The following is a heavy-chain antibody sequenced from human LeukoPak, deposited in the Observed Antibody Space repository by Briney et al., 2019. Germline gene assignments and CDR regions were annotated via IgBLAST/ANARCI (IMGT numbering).Heavy chain of an antibody. CDR3: ARGGGATGYFDY. CDR1: GGSISSYY. CDR2: IYYSGST. J-gene: IGHJ4*02. Sequence: PSETLSLTYTVSGGSISSYYWSWIRQPPGKGLEWIGYIYYSGSTNYNPSLKSRVTISVDTSKNQFSLKLSSVTAADTAVYYCARGGGATGYFDYWGQGTLVTVSS. D-gene: IGHD1-26*01. V-gene: IGHV4-59*01.